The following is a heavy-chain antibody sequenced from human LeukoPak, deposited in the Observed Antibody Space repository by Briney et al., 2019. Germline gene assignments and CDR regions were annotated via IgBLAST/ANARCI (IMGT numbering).Heavy chain of an antibody. Sequence: SETLSLTCTVSGGSISSSSYYWGWIRQPPGKGLEWIGSIYYSGSTYYNPSLESRVTISVDTSKNQFSLKLSSVTAADTAVYYCARGEAAAAADWYFDLWGRGTLVTVSS. CDR1: GGSISSSSYY. D-gene: IGHD6-13*01. V-gene: IGHV4-39*07. CDR3: ARGEAAAAADWYFDL. CDR2: IYYSGST. J-gene: IGHJ2*01.